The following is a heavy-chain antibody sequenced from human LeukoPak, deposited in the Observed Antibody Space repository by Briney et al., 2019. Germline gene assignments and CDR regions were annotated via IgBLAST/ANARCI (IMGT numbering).Heavy chain of an antibody. J-gene: IGHJ6*02. CDR1: GFTFNTYW. D-gene: IGHD2-21*02. CDR2: IKRDASEK. V-gene: IGHV3-7*05. Sequence: GGSLSLSCAASGFTFNTYWMSWVRQAPGKGLEWVANIKRDASEKYYVDSVMGRFTISRDNAKNSLFLQMNGLGGEDTAVYYCARWVTSPHFGLDVWGQGTTVTVSS. CDR3: ARWVTSPHFGLDV.